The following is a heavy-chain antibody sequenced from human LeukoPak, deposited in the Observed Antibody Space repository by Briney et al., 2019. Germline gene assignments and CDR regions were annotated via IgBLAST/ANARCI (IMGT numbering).Heavy chain of an antibody. CDR3: ARSYSNHLFGMDV. Sequence: KTGGSLRLSCAASGFTVSSYYMTWVRQAPGKGLEWVSVIYSGGSTYYADSVKGRVAISRGNSNNTVFLQMNIVRAEDTAVYYCARSYSNHLFGMDVWGQGTTVTVSS. CDR2: IYSGGST. D-gene: IGHD4-11*01. J-gene: IGHJ6*02. V-gene: IGHV3-66*01. CDR1: GFTVSSYY.